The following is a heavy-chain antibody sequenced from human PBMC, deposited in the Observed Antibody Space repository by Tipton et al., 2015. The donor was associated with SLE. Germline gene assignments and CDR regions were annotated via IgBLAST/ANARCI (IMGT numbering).Heavy chain of an antibody. J-gene: IGHJ4*02. CDR2: IPYDGNNK. Sequence: SLRLSCAASGFTFSSHAMHWVRQAPGKGLEWMAVIPYDGNNKYYADSVEGRFTISRDNSKNTLYLQMNSLRPEDTAMYYCARNKGLSPDYWGQGTLVTVSS. D-gene: IGHD4/OR15-4a*01. CDR3: ARNKGLSPDY. V-gene: IGHV3-30*04. CDR1: GFTFSSHA.